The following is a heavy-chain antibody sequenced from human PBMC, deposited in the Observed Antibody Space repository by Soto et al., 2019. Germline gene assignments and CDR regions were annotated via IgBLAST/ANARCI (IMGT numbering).Heavy chain of an antibody. CDR2: INPANGVA. CDR1: GYTLTSHH. Sequence: QVHLVQSGAEVKKPGASMKISCTASGYTLTSHHVHWVWQAPGRGLEWMGSINPANGVAQYTERFQGGVTMTRDTPPNTVYMELRGLTSDDTAVFYCARGGGVGVPGASAFDIWGQGTMVTVSS. D-gene: IGHD3-3*01. CDR3: ARGGGVGVPGASAFDI. J-gene: IGHJ3*02. V-gene: IGHV1-2*02.